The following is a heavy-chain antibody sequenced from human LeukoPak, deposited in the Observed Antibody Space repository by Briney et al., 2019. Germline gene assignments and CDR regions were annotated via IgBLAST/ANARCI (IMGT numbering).Heavy chain of an antibody. Sequence: GGSLGLSCAASGFTFSSYGMHWVRQAPGKGLEWVAVIWYDGSNKYYADSVKGRFTISRDNSKNTLYLQMNSLRAEDTAVYYCARDLSLVSVTSIFDYWGQGTLVTVSS. CDR3: ARDLSLVSVTSIFDY. V-gene: IGHV3-33*01. CDR2: IWYDGSNK. J-gene: IGHJ4*02. CDR1: GFTFSSYG. D-gene: IGHD4-17*01.